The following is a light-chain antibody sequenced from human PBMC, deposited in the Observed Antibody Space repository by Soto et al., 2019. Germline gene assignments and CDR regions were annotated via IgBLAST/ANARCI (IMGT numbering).Light chain of an antibody. Sequence: QSALTRPASVSGSPGQSITISCTGTYSDVGNYKLVSWYQHHPGNAPKLMIYEVNKRPSGVSNRFSGSKSGNTASLTISGLQAEDEADYYCCSYASSSSFVFGGGTKLTVL. J-gene: IGLJ3*02. CDR1: YSDVGNYKL. CDR3: CSYASSSSFV. CDR2: EVN. V-gene: IGLV2-23*02.